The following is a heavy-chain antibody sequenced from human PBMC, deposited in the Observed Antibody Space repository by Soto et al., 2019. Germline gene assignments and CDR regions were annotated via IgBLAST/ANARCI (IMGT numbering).Heavy chain of an antibody. V-gene: IGHV3-48*03. J-gene: IGHJ4*02. CDR2: ISSSGSTI. CDR1: GFTFSSYE. Sequence: QPGGSLRLSCAAAGFTFSSYEMNWVRQAPGKGLEWVSYISSSGSTIYYADSVKGRFTVSRDNAKNSLYLQMNSLRAEDTAVYYCASSIRWIQQTDYFDYWGQGTLGTVSA. CDR3: ASSIRWIQQTDYFDY. D-gene: IGHD5-18*01.